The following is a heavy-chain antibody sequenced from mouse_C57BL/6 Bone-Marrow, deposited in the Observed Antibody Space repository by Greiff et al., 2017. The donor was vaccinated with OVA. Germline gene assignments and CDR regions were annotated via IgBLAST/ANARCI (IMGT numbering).Heavy chain of an antibody. CDR3: ARYTTVVAPYWYFDV. D-gene: IGHD1-1*01. V-gene: IGHV3-8*01. Sequence: EVQLVESGPGLVKPSQTLSLTCSVTGYSITSDYWNWIRKFPGNKLEYMGYISYSGSTYYNPSLKSRISITRDTSKNQYYLQLNSVTTEDTATYYCARYTTVVAPYWYFDVWGTGTTVTVSS. CDR2: ISYSGST. CDR1: GYSITSDY. J-gene: IGHJ1*03.